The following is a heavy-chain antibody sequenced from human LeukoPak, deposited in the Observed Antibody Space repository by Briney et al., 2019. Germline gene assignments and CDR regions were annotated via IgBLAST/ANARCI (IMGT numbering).Heavy chain of an antibody. CDR2: IIPILGIA. Sequence: EASVKVSCKASGGTFSSYAISWVRQAPGQGLEWMGRIIPILGIANYAQKFQGRVTITAAKSTSTAYMELSSLRSEDTAVYYCARGPDCSSTSCYTEAFDYWGQGTLVTVSS. J-gene: IGHJ4*02. D-gene: IGHD2-2*02. CDR3: ARGPDCSSTSCYTEAFDY. CDR1: GGTFSSYA. V-gene: IGHV1-69*04.